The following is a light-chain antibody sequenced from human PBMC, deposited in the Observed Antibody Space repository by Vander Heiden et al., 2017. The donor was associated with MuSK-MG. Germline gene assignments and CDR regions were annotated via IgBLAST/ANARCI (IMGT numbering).Light chain of an antibody. Sequence: EIVLTQSPATLSLSPGERATLSCRASQSVSSYLAWYQQKPGQAPRLLIYDASNRATGIPARFSGSGCGTDFTLTISSLEPEDFAVYYCQQRSNWPPNTFGQGTKLEIK. V-gene: IGKV3-11*01. CDR1: QSVSSY. J-gene: IGKJ2*01. CDR2: DAS. CDR3: QQRSNWPPNT.